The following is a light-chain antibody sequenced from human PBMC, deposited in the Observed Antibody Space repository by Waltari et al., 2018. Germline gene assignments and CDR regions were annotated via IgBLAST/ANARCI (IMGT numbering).Light chain of an antibody. J-gene: IGKJ3*01. CDR1: QSVSSN. CDR2: GAS. V-gene: IGKV3-15*01. CDR3: QQCNNWIT. Sequence: EIVMTQSPATPSVSPGERATLSCRASQSVSSNLAWYQQKPGQAPRLLIYGASTRATGIPARFSGSGSGTEFTLTISSLQSEDFAVYYCQQCNNWITFGPGTKVDIK.